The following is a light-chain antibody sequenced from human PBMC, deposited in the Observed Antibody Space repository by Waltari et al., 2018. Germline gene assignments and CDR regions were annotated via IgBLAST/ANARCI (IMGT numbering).Light chain of an antibody. CDR2: DVS. V-gene: IGKV1-33*01. Sequence: DIQMTQSPSSLSASVGDRVTITCQASRNINNNLSWFQQKPGQAPVLLIYDVSILGPGVPSRFSGSASGPDFTFTISSLQPEDIATYYCQQYGYYPITFGQGTRLDIK. J-gene: IGKJ5*01. CDR3: QQYGYYPIT. CDR1: RNINNN.